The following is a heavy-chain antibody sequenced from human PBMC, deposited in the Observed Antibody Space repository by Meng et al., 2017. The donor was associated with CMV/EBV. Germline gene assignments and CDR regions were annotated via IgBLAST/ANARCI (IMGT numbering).Heavy chain of an antibody. J-gene: IGHJ3*02. CDR2: INHSGST. CDR1: GGSFSGYN. CDR3: AREMMDNYGGIYDAFDI. V-gene: IGHV4-34*01. Sequence: SETLSLTCAVSGGSFSGYNWSWIRQPPGQGLERIGEINHSGSTNYNPSPKSRFTISVDTSKNQFSLKLSSVTAADTAVYYCAREMMDNYGGIYDAFDIWGQGTMVTVSS. D-gene: IGHD4/OR15-4a*01.